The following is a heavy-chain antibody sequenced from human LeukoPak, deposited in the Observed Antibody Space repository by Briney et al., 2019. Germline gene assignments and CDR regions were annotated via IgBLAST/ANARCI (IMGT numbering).Heavy chain of an antibody. CDR2: MNPKNGGT. Sequence: ASVKVSCKASGYTFTGNYIHWLRQAPGQGLEWMGWMNPKNGGTNYALKFQGRVTMTGDTSINTAYLHLSGLRSDDSALYYCTRALAFWGQGTLVTVSS. CDR3: TRALAF. CDR1: GYTFTGNY. V-gene: IGHV1-2*02. J-gene: IGHJ4*02.